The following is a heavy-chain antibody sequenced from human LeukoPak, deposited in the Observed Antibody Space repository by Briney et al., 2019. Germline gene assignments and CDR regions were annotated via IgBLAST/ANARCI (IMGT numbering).Heavy chain of an antibody. CDR3: ARFSQTPDYYGSGGYFYLGY. CDR1: GYTFSSYD. J-gene: IGHJ4*02. D-gene: IGHD3-22*01. CDR2: MNPNTGNA. V-gene: IGHV1-8*01. Sequence: ASVRVSCKGFGYTFSSYDTNWVRQAPGQGLEWMGWMNPNTGNAGYAPKFQGRVTMTRDTSISTAYLEMSGLRSEDTAVYYCARFSQTPDYYGSGGYFYLGYWGQGTRVTVSS.